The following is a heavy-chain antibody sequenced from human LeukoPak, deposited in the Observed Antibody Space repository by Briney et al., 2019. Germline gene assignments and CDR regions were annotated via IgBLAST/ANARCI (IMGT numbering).Heavy chain of an antibody. CDR2: TIPILGIV. D-gene: IGHD3-22*01. CDR3: ARPDQDSSGYYYGLDY. V-gene: IGHV1-69*04. CDR1: GGTFSSYA. Sequence: GSSVNVSCKASGGTFSSYAISWVRQAPGQGLEWMGRTIPILGIVNYAQKFQGRVTITADKSTSTAYMELSSLRSEDTAVYYCARPDQDSSGYYYGLDYWGQGTLVTVSS. J-gene: IGHJ4*02.